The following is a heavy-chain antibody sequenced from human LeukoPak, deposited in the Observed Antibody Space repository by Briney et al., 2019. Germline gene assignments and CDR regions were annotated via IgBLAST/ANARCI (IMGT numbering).Heavy chain of an antibody. D-gene: IGHD6-6*01. Sequence: ASVKVSCKESGYTFSNNYMHWVRQAPGQGLEWMGIINTSSGTTNYAQKVQGRVTMTRDTSTNTVYVELSSLRSEDTAIYYCARDSSSSAFDIWGQGTVVTVSS. V-gene: IGHV1-46*01. J-gene: IGHJ3*02. CDR2: INTSSGTT. CDR3: ARDSSSSAFDI. CDR1: GYTFSNNY.